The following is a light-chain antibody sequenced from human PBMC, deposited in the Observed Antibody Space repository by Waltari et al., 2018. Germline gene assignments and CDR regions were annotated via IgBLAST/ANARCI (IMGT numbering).Light chain of an antibody. Sequence: SYEVTQPPSVSVSPGQTASITCSGNNLGDQYAFWYQQKPGHSPGPVIYQDTKRPSGIPERFSGSTSGDTATLTIRGTQAIDEADYYCQTWDSSIVVFGGGTKLTVL. V-gene: IGLV3-1*01. CDR3: QTWDSSIVV. CDR2: QDT. J-gene: IGLJ2*01. CDR1: NLGDQY.